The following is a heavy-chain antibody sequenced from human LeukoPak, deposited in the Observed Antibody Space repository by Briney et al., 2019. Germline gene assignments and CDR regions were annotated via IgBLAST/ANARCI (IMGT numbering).Heavy chain of an antibody. CDR3: ARRWELPVHFDY. CDR1: GYSCTSYC. J-gene: IGHJ4*02. CDR2: IYPGDSDT. D-gene: IGHD1-26*01. V-gene: IGHV5-51*01. Sequence: GESLKTSCKGSGYSCTSYCIGWVRQMPGKGLEWMGIIYPGDSDTRYSPSFQGQVTISADKSISTAYLQWSSLKASDTAMYYCARRWELPVHFDYWGQGTLVTVSS.